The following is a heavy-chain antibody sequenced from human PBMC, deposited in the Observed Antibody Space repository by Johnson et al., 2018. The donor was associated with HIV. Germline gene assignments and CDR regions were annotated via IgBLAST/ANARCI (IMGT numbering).Heavy chain of an antibody. D-gene: IGHD2-8*02. CDR2: ISYDGSNK. Sequence: VQLVESGGGVVQPGRSLRLSCAASEFTFSSYGMHWVRQAPGKGLEWVAIISYDGSNKYYADAGKGRFTISRENSNNTLSLQMNSLRAEDTAVYYCAREREISRPFNIVLVVYAIAEWTHDAFDIWGQGTMVTVSS. J-gene: IGHJ3*02. V-gene: IGHV3-30*04. CDR3: AREREISRPFNIVLVVYAIAEWTHDAFDI. CDR1: EFTFSSYG.